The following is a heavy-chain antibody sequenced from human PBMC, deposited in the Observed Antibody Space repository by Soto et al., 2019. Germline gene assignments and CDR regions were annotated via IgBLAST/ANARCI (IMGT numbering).Heavy chain of an antibody. CDR3: TTDSRTTLPEIRFDY. J-gene: IGHJ4*01. CDR1: GFPFNNAW. CDR2: VKSKADGGSG. V-gene: IGHV3-15*07. D-gene: IGHD1-26*01. Sequence: PGGSLRLSCAASGFPFNNAWINWVRQVPGKGLEWVGRVKSKADGGSGDYAAPVKGRFVVSRDDSEDIVYLQMNSLKIEDTGVYYCTTDSRTTLPEIRFDYWGHGTQVTVAS.